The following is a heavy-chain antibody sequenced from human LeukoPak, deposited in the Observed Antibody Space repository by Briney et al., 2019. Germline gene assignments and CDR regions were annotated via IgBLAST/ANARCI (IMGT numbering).Heavy chain of an antibody. Sequence: SETLSLTRTVSGDSISSYYWSWIRQPPGKGLEWIGYIYHSGSTNYNPSLKSRVTISADTSKDQFSLKLASVTAADTAVYYCATGYSSTWYYFDYWGQGTLVTVSS. CDR2: IYHSGST. CDR1: GDSISSYY. J-gene: IGHJ4*02. D-gene: IGHD6-13*01. V-gene: IGHV4-59*01. CDR3: ATGYSSTWYYFDY.